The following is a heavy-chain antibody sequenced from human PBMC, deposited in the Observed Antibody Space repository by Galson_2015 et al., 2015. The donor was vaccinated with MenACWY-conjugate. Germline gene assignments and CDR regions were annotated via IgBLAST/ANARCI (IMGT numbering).Heavy chain of an antibody. V-gene: IGHV3-23*01. CDR1: GFTFYTYT. Sequence: SLRLSCAASGFTFYTYTMSWVRQSPGKGLEWVAGIYGSGHRDTFYADSVKGRFTISRDESNNLVYLQMTSLGVEDTAVYYCAKDRHPDGVWNLDYWGQGILVTVSS. CDR3: AKDRHPDGVWNLDY. D-gene: IGHD1-1*01. CDR2: IYGSGHRDT. J-gene: IGHJ4*02.